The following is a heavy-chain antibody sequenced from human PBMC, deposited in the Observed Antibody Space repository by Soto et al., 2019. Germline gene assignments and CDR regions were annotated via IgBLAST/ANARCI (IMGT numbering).Heavy chain of an antibody. V-gene: IGHV4-31*03. D-gene: IGHD2-15*01. CDR1: GGSISSGGYY. J-gene: IGHJ4*02. Sequence: SETLSLTCTVSGGSISSGGYYWSWIRQHPGKGLEWIGYIYYSGSTYYNPSLKSRVTISVDTSKNQFSLKLSSVTAADTAVYYCARVPKRCSGGSCYLGYFDYWGQGTLVTVS. CDR2: IYYSGST. CDR3: ARVPKRCSGGSCYLGYFDY.